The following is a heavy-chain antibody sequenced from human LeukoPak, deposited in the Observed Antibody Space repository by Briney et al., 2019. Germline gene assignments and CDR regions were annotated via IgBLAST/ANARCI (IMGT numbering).Heavy chain of an antibody. Sequence: SVKVSCKASGGTFSSYAISWVRQAPGQGLEWMGRIIPIFGTANYAQKFQGRVTMTTDTSTSTAYMELRSLRSDDTAVYYCARVSGSLSASYWGQGTLVTVSS. J-gene: IGHJ4*02. V-gene: IGHV1-69*05. CDR1: GGTFSSYA. D-gene: IGHD3-3*01. CDR3: ARVSGSLSASY. CDR2: IIPIFGTA.